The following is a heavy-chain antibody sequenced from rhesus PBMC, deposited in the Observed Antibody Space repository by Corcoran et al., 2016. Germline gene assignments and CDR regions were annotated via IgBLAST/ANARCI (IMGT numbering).Heavy chain of an antibody. Sequence: QVTLKESGPALVKPTQTLTLTCTFSGFSLSTSGMGVGWIRQPPGKALEWLARIYWDDDKYYSTSLKSRLTISKDTSKNQVVLTMTNMDPVDTATYYCARSRSGYSYRNSLDVWGRGVLVTVSS. CDR1: GFSLSTSGMG. CDR3: ARSRSGYSYRNSLDV. D-gene: IGHD5-24*01. J-gene: IGHJ5-2*02. CDR2: IYWDDDK. V-gene: IGHV2S1*01.